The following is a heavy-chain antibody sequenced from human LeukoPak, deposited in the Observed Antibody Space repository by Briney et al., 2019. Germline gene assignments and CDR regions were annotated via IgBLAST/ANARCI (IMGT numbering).Heavy chain of an antibody. Sequence: SVKVSCKASGGTFSSYAISWVRQAPGQGLEWMGGIIPIFGTANYAQKFQGRVTITTDESTSTAYMELSSLRSEDTAVYYCARASSTQGHYYYYYMDVWGKGTTVTVSS. D-gene: IGHD3-3*02. CDR3: ARASSTQGHYYYYYMDV. J-gene: IGHJ6*03. CDR1: GGTFSSYA. V-gene: IGHV1-69*05. CDR2: IIPIFGTA.